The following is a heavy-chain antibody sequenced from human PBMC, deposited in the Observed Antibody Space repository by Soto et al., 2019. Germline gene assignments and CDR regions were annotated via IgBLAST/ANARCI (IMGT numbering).Heavy chain of an antibody. Sequence: ASVKVSCKASGYTFTSYGISWVRQAPGQGLEWMGWISAYNGNTNYAQKIQGRVTMTKDTSTSTTYMELRSLRSDDTSVYYCARDSGGWYGGDNWFDPWGQGTLVTVSS. CDR2: ISAYNGNT. D-gene: IGHD6-19*01. CDR1: GYTFTSYG. V-gene: IGHV1-18*01. J-gene: IGHJ5*02. CDR3: ARDSGGWYGGDNWFDP.